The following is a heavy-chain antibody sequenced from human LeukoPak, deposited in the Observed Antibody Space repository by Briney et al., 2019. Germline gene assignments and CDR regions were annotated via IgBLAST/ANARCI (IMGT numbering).Heavy chain of an antibody. Sequence: GGSLRLSCGASGFTFSSYSMNWVRQARGRGLEWVSSISSSSSYIYYADSVKGRFTISRDNAKNSLYLQMNSLRAEDTAVYYCARGPPFDYWGQGTLVTVSS. CDR2: ISSSSSYI. CDR1: GFTFSSYS. V-gene: IGHV3-21*01. CDR3: ARGPPFDY. J-gene: IGHJ4*02.